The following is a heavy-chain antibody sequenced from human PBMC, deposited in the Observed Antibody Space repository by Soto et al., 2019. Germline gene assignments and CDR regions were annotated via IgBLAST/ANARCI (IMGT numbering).Heavy chain of an antibody. CDR2: ISSSSSSI. J-gene: IGHJ3*02. CDR3: ARHSSSWYHAFDI. Sequence: PGGSLRLSCAASGFTFSSYTMSWVRQAPGKGLEWVSSISSSSSSIYYADSVKGRFTISRDNAKNTLYLQMNSLRAEDTAVYYCARHSSSWYHAFDIWGQGTMVTVSS. D-gene: IGHD6-13*01. V-gene: IGHV3-48*01. CDR1: GFTFSSYT.